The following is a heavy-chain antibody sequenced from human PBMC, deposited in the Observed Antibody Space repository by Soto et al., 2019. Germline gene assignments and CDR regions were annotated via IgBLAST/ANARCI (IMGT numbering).Heavy chain of an antibody. CDR2: INTDNGNT. J-gene: IGHJ4*01. D-gene: IGHD2-2*01. V-gene: IGHV1-3*04. CDR3: ARDFDQGSFDY. CDR1: GYTFTRYS. Sequence: ASVKVCCKASGYTFTRYSLQWVRQAPGQRLEWMGWINTDNGNTGFSHKFQGRVTVVRDTSANMVYMTLNSLTSGDTAVYYCARDFDQGSFDYWGQGTPVTVSS.